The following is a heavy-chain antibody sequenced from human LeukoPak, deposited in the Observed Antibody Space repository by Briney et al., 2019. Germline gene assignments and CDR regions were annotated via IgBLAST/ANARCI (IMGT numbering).Heavy chain of an antibody. CDR2: ISGSGGST. V-gene: IGHV3-23*01. CDR3: AKGGYDFWSGYHDY. CDR1: GFTFSSYA. J-gene: IGHJ4*02. Sequence: PGGSLRLSCAASGFTFSSYAMSWVRQAPGKGLEWVSAISGSGGSTYYADSVKGRFTISRDNSKNTLYLQMNSLRAEDTAVYYCAKGGYDFWSGYHDYWGQGTLVTVSS. D-gene: IGHD3-3*01.